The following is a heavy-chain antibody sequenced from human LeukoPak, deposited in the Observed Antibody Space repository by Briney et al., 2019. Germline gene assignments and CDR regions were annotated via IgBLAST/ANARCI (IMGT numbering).Heavy chain of an antibody. J-gene: IGHJ3*02. CDR2: MYYSGSA. V-gene: IGHV4-59*01. D-gene: IGHD4-17*01. CDR1: GGAIRSYY. CDR3: ARAQDYGDYIVAFDI. Sequence: PSETLSLTCTVSGGAIRSYYWSWIRQPPGQGLEWIGYMYYSGSADYNPSLKSRVTISVDTSKNQFSLKVTSVTAADTALYYCARAQDYGDYIVAFDIWGQGTMVTVSS.